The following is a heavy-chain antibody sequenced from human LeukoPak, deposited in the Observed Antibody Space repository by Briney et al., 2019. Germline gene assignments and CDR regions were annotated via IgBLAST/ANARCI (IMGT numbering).Heavy chain of an antibody. J-gene: IGHJ4*02. CDR1: GFSFSTTW. V-gene: IGHV3-7*03. CDR3: ARDPGWGALDY. CDR2: INIDGSQR. D-gene: IGHD3-16*01. Sequence: GGSLRLSCAASGFSFSTTWMAWVRQTPGKGLELVANINIDGSQRYHADSVEGRFTISRDNVKNTLYLQMSSLRVEDTAVYYCARDPGWGALDYWGQGALVIVSS.